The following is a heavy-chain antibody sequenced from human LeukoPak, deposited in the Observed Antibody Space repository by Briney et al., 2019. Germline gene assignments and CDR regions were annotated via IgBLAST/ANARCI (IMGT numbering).Heavy chain of an antibody. V-gene: IGHV4-59*08. CDR2: IYYSGST. CDR3: VRLRGDYVHSWFDP. Sequence: PSETLSLTCTVSGGSISSYYWSWIRQPPGKGLEWIGYIYYSGSTNYNPSLKSRVTISVDTSKNQFSLKLSSVTAADTAVYYCVRLRGDYVHSWFDPWGQGTLVTVSS. J-gene: IGHJ5*02. D-gene: IGHD4-17*01. CDR1: GGSISSYY.